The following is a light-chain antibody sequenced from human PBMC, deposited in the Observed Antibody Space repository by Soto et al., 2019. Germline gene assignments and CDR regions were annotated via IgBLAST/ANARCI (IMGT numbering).Light chain of an antibody. CDR1: QSIGAY. V-gene: IGKV1-5*01. Sequence: DIQMTQSPSTLSASVGDRVSITCRASQSIGAYLAWYHQKPGKAPRVLMYDVSTLESGVPSRFSGSGSGTEFTLTISSLQPDDFGNYYCQEYNSIATFGQGTKLEIQ. CDR2: DVS. J-gene: IGKJ2*01. CDR3: QEYNSIAT.